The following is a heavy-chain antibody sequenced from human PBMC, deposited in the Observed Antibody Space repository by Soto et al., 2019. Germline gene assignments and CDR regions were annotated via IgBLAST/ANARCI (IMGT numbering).Heavy chain of an antibody. Sequence: QVQLQQSGPGLVKPSETLSLTCSVSAGSMRNYYWSWIRQPPGKGLEWIGNVDDSGTTKYNPSLRSRVTMSVDTSTNQFSLKLSSVIAADTAVYYCSRDVSCSGGSCYTNDWFDPWGQGTLVTVSS. CDR3: SRDVSCSGGSCYTNDWFDP. CDR2: VDDSGTT. V-gene: IGHV4-59*01. D-gene: IGHD2-15*01. J-gene: IGHJ5*02. CDR1: AGSMRNYY.